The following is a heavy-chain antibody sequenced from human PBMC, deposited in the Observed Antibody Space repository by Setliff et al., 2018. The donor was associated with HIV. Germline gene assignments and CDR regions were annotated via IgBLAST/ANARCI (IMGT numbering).Heavy chain of an antibody. D-gene: IGHD3-3*01. Sequence: SETLSLTCAVYGGSFSGYYWSWIRQPPGKGLEWIGEINHSGSTSYNPSLKSRVTISVDTSKNQFSLHLSSVTAADTAVYYCARRGITIFGVVVRGYYMDVWGKGTTVTVSS. CDR1: GGSFSGYY. CDR3: ARRGITIFGVVVRGYYMDV. CDR2: INHSGST. V-gene: IGHV4-34*01. J-gene: IGHJ6*03.